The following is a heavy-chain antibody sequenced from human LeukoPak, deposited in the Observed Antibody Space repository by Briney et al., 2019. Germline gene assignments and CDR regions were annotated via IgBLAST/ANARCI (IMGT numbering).Heavy chain of an antibody. D-gene: IGHD1-26*01. V-gene: IGHV4-39*01. J-gene: IGHJ4*02. CDR2: FRYGGST. Sequence: SETLSLTCTVSGDSISSSSDHWGWIRQPPGKGLEWIGAFRYGGSTYYNPSLKSRVIISVDTSKNQFSLKLRSVTASDTAVYYCARRTSNPVGAIDYWGQGTLVTVSS. CDR1: GDSISSSSDH. CDR3: ARRTSNPVGAIDY.